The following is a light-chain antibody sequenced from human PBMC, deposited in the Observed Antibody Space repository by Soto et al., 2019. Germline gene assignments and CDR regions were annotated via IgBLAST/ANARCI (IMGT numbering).Light chain of an antibody. CDR3: QDSSTSPWP. CDR1: QSVRSY. Sequence: EIVLTQSPATLSLSPGERATLSCRASQSVRSYLAWYQQKPGQAPRLLIYATSFRATGIPDRFRGSGSGTDFTLTISSLGPEDSAVYYCQDSSTSPWPFGQGTKVDIK. CDR2: ATS. J-gene: IGKJ1*01. V-gene: IGKV3-20*01.